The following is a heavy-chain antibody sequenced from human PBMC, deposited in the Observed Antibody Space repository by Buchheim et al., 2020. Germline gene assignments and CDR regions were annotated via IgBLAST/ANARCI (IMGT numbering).Heavy chain of an antibody. V-gene: IGHV3-7*01. CDR1: GFTLSSYW. J-gene: IGHJ6*03. Sequence: EVQLVEFGGGLVQPGGSLRPSCTASGFTLSSYWMSWVRQAPGKGLEWVANIKQDGSEKNYVDSVKGRFTISRDNAKNSLYLQRDSLKAKETAVYYSAREWKGYGSSKKGDYYDMDVWGKGTT. CDR2: IKQDGSEK. D-gene: IGHD6-13*01. CDR3: AREWKGYGSSKKGDYYDMDV.